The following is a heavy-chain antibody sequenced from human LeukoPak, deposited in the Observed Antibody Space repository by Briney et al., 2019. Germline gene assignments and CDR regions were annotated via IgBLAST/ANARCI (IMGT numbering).Heavy chain of an antibody. CDR1: GDTFNSYY. D-gene: IGHD3-22*01. CDR2: INPSGNSP. Sequence: HEASVEVSCKASGDTFNSYYMHWVRQAPGQGLDWMGIINPSGNSPSYAQKFQGRVTMTRDRSTTSVYMELSSLRSEDTAVYYCAGSPGPYDSSGYWGQGTLVTVSS. V-gene: IGHV1-46*02. J-gene: IGHJ4*02. CDR3: AGSPGPYDSSGY.